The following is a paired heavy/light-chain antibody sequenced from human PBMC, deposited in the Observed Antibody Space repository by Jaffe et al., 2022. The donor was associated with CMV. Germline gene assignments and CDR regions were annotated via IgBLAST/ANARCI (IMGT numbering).Light chain of an antibody. J-gene: IGKJ4*01. CDR2: EAS. V-gene: IGKV3-11*01. CDR1: QSVNSY. CDR3: QQRANWPLT. Sequence: EIVLTQSPVTLSLSPGERATLSCRASQSVNSYLGWYQHKPGQAPRLLIYEASNRATGIPARFSGSGSGTDFTLTISSLEPEDFAVYHCQQRANWPLTFGGGTKVEIK.
Heavy chain of an antibody. CDR3: AKDISDYDSSGYYNWFDT. CDR1: KFTFSNYA. CDR2: ISASTLGT. V-gene: IGHV3-23*01. D-gene: IGHD3-22*01. Sequence: EAQLLESGGGLVQPGGSLRLSCAASKFTFSNYAMTWVRQAPGRGLEWVSSISASTLGTYYAASVKGRFTISRDNSKNTLYLQMNSLRAEDTAVYHCAKDISDYDSSGYYNWFDTWGQGTLVTVSS. J-gene: IGHJ5*02.